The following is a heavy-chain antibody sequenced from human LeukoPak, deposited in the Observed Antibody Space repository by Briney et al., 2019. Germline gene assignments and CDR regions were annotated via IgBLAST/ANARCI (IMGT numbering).Heavy chain of an antibody. J-gene: IGHJ1*01. CDR2: IYSGGST. Sequence: GGSLRLSCAASGFTVSSNYMSWVRQAPGKGLEWVSVIYSGGSTYYADSVKGRFTISRDNSKNTLYLQMNSLRAEDTAVYYCALNPYCSSTSCLDPGYFRHWGQGTLVTVSS. CDR3: ALNPYCSSTSCLDPGYFRH. CDR1: GFTVSSNY. V-gene: IGHV3-66*02. D-gene: IGHD2-2*01.